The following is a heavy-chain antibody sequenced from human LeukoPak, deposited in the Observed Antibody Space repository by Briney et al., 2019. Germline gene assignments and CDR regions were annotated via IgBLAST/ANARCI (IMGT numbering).Heavy chain of an antibody. J-gene: IGHJ5*02. CDR1: GYTFTSYD. CDR3: AREGSSSPIWFDP. CDR2: MNPNSGNT. Sequence: ASVKVSCKASGYTFTSYDINWVRQATGQGLEWMGWMNPNSGNTGYAQKFQGRVTMTRNTSISTAYMGLSSLRSEDTAVYYCAREGSSSPIWFDPWGQGTLVTVSS. V-gene: IGHV1-8*01. D-gene: IGHD6-6*01.